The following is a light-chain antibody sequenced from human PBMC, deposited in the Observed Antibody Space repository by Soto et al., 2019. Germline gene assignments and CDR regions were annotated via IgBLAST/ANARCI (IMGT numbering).Light chain of an antibody. J-gene: IGKJ1*01. CDR2: DAS. CDR3: QQRSNWPKWT. Sequence: IVLTQYTATLSLSPGERATLSCRASQSVSSYLAWYQQKPGQAPRLLIYDASNRATGIPARFSGSGSGTDFTLTISSLEPEDFAVYYCQQRSNWPKWTFGQGSIVDIK. V-gene: IGKV3-11*01. CDR1: QSVSSY.